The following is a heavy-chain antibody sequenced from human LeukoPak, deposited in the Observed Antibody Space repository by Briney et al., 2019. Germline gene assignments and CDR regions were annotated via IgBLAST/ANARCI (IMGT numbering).Heavy chain of an antibody. V-gene: IGHV3-21*01. J-gene: IGHJ5*01. CDR2: ITTSGSYI. D-gene: IGHD5-18*01. CDR1: GFTFSSYA. CDR3: AREDDTAVVSGGYNWFDS. Sequence: PGGSLRLSCAASGFTFSSYAMSWVRQAPGKGLEWVSSITTSGSYIYYADSVKGRLTISRDNAKNSLYLQMDSLGAEDTAVYYCAREDDTAVVSGGYNWFDSWGQGTLVTVSS.